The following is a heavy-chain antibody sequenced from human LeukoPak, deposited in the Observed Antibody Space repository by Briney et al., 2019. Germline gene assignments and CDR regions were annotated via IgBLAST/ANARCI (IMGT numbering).Heavy chain of an antibody. V-gene: IGHV1-69*04. CDR1: GGTFSSYA. D-gene: IGHD3-10*01. CDR2: IIPILGIA. J-gene: IGHJ3*02. CDR3: ARSTMVRGVIITAFDI. Sequence: SVKVSCKASGGTFSSYAISWVRQAPGQGLEWMGRIIPILGIANYAQKFQGRVTITADKSTSTAYMELSSLRSEDTAVYYCARSTMVRGVIITAFDIWGQGTMVTVSS.